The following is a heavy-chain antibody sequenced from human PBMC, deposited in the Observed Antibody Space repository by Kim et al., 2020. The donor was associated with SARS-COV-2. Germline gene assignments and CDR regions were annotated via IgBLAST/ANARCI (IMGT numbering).Heavy chain of an antibody. CDR2: ISYDGSNK. V-gene: IGHV3-30*04. CDR1: GFTFSSYA. Sequence: GGSLRLSCAASGFTFSSYAMHWVRQAPGKGLEWVAVISYDGSNKYYADSVKGRFTISRDNSKNTLYLQMNSLRAEDTAVYYCARDPEWELHQGDYWGQGT. D-gene: IGHD1-26*01. CDR3: ARDPEWELHQGDY. J-gene: IGHJ4*02.